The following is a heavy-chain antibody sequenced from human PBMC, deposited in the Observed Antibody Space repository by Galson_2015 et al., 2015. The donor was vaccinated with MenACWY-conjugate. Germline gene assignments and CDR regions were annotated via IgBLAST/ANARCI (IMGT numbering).Heavy chain of an antibody. CDR1: GFTFSSYA. V-gene: IGHV3-23*01. Sequence: SLRLSCAASGFTFSSYAMSWVRQAPGKGLEWVSGISGNGGNTFNADSVKGRFTISRDNSKSTLYLQMNSLRAEDTAVYYCAKELRRYYDFWSGYYPDPWGQGTLVTVSS. CDR3: AKELRRYYDFWSGYYPDP. J-gene: IGHJ5*02. CDR2: ISGNGGNT. D-gene: IGHD3-3*01.